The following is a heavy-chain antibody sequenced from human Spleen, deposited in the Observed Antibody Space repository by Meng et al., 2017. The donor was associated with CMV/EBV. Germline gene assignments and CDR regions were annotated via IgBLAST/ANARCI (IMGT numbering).Heavy chain of an antibody. CDR1: GVSFSGYY. Sequence: GSLRLSCAVYGVSFSGYYWSWIRQPPGKGLEWIGEINHSGSTNYNPSFKSRVTISVDTSGNQFSLKLSAVTAADTAVYYCVRDGDSPFSGYIGDDAFDIWGQGTTVTVS. CDR2: INHSGST. D-gene: IGHD3-22*01. V-gene: IGHV4-34*01. J-gene: IGHJ3*02. CDR3: VRDGDSPFSGYIGDDAFDI.